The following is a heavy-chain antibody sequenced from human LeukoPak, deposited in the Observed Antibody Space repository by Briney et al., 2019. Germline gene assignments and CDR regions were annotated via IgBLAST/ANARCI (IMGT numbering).Heavy chain of an antibody. CDR2: IYYSGSI. Sequence: SETLSLICTVSGASISSYYWSWIRQPPGKGLEWIGDIYYSGSIKYNPSLKSRVTMSVNTSKNQFSLKLSSVTAADTAIYYCARENPSGYYNRPIDYWGQGTLVTVSS. CDR3: ARENPSGYYNRPIDY. J-gene: IGHJ4*02. V-gene: IGHV4-59*01. CDR1: GASISSYY. D-gene: IGHD3-22*01.